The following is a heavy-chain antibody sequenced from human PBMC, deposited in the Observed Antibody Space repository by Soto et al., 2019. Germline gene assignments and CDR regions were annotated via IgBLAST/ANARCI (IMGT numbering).Heavy chain of an antibody. CDR3: AQVYGSGSYYTRYYYYGMDV. Sequence: QVQLVQSGAEVKKPGSSVKVSCKASGGTFSSYAISWVRQAPGQGLEWMGGIIPIFGTANYAQKFQGRVPITADESTSTAYMEMSSLRSEDTAVYYCAQVYGSGSYYTRYYYYGMDVWGQGTTVTVSS. V-gene: IGHV1-69*01. CDR1: GGTFSSYA. J-gene: IGHJ6*02. CDR2: IIPIFGTA. D-gene: IGHD3-10*01.